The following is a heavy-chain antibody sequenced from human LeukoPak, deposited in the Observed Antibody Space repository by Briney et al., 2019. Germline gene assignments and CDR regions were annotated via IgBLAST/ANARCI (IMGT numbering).Heavy chain of an antibody. Sequence: PGGSLRLSCAASGFTFSSYEMNWVRQAPGKGLEWVSYISSSGSTIYYADSVKGRFTISRDNAKNSLYLQMNSLRAEDTAVYYCASSGYSSSWYGEFDYWGQGTLVTVSS. V-gene: IGHV3-48*03. D-gene: IGHD6-13*01. CDR1: GFTFSSYE. CDR2: ISSSGSTI. CDR3: ASSGYSSSWYGEFDY. J-gene: IGHJ4*02.